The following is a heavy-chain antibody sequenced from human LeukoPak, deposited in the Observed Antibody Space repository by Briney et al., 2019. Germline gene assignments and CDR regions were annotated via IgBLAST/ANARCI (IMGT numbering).Heavy chain of an antibody. CDR3: AREGPSDSSSFRVDP. D-gene: IGHD6-13*01. V-gene: IGHV4-61*02. Sequence: SETLSLTCTVSGGSISSGSYYWSWIRQPAGKGLEWIGRIYTSGSTNYNPSLKSRVTISVDTSKNQFSLKLSSVTAADTAVYYCAREGPSDSSSFRVDPWGRGTLVTVSS. CDR2: IYTSGST. J-gene: IGHJ5*02. CDR1: GGSISSGSYY.